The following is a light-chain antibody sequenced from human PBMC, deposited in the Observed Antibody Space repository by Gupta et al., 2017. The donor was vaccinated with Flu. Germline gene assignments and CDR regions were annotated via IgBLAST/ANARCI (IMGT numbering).Light chain of an antibody. CDR2: SNN. CDR1: SSNLGSNT. J-gene: IGLJ2*01. V-gene: IGLV1-44*01. Sequence: QSVLTQPPSASGTPGQRVAISSSGSSSNLGSNTVNWYQQLPGTAPKLLIYSNNQRPSGVPDRFSGSKSGTSASLAISGLQSEDEADYYCAAWDDSLNGVVFGGGTKLTVL. CDR3: AAWDDSLNGVV.